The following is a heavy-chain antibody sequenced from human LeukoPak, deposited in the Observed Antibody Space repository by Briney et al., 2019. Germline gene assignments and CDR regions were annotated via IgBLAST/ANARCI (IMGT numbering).Heavy chain of an antibody. Sequence: PSETLSLTCAVYGGSFSGYYWSWIRQPPGKGLEWIGEINHSGSTNYNPSLKSRVTISVDTSKNQFSLKLSSVTAADTAVYHCARSFGYSSGWYFGYWGQGTLVTVSS. D-gene: IGHD6-19*01. CDR1: GGSFSGYY. CDR2: INHSGST. J-gene: IGHJ4*02. V-gene: IGHV4-34*01. CDR3: ARSFGYSSGWYFGY.